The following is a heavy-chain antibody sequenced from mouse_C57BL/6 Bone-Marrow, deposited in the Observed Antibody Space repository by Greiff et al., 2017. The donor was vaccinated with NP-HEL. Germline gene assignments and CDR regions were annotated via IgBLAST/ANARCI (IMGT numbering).Heavy chain of an antibody. J-gene: IGHJ4*01. D-gene: IGHD4-1*01. CDR1: GYTFTSYW. V-gene: IGHV1-59*01. Sequence: QVQLQQPGAELVRPGTSVKLSCKASGYTFTSYWMHWVKQRPGQGLEWIGVIDPSDSYTTYNQKFKGKATLTVETSSSTAYMQLSSLTSEDSAVYYCARGWDAMDYWGQGTSVTVSS. CDR3: ARGWDAMDY. CDR2: IDPSDSYT.